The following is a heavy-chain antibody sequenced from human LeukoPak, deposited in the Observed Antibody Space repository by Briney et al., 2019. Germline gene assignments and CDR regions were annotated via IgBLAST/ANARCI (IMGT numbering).Heavy chain of an antibody. CDR3: WGSGITSDY. Sequence: GGSLRLSCAASGFTFSSFGMHWVRQAPGKGLVWVSRINSDGSSTSYADSVKGRFTISRDNAKNTLYLQMNSLRAEDTAVYYCWGSGITSDYWGQGTLVTVSS. D-gene: IGHD3-10*01. V-gene: IGHV3-74*01. CDR2: INSDGSST. J-gene: IGHJ4*02. CDR1: GFTFSSFG.